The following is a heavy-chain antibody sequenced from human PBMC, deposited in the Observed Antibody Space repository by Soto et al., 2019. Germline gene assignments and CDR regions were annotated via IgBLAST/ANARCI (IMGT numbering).Heavy chain of an antibody. CDR2: ISYGGGTT. V-gene: IGHV3-23*01. CDR1: EFTFSNYA. CDR3: ANNPGYYYDSTGYHFDY. D-gene: IGHD3-22*01. J-gene: IGHJ4*02. Sequence: EVQLLESGGGLVQPGGSLRLSCAASEFTFSNYAMSWVRQAPGKGLEWVSAISYGGGTTYYADSVKGRFTISRDNSKNTIYLQMNSLRDEDTAVYDCANNPGYYYDSTGYHFDYWGQGTLVTVSS.